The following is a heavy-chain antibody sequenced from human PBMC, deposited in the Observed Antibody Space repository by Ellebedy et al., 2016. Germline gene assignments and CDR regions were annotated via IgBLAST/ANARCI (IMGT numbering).Heavy chain of an antibody. D-gene: IGHD6-19*01. CDR2: IKQDGSEK. CDR1: GFTFSSYW. J-gene: IGHJ5*02. Sequence: GGSLRLSCAASGFTFSSYWMSWVRQAPGKGLEWVANIKQDGSEKYYVDSVKGRFTISRDNAKNSLYLQMNSLRAEDTAVYYCARDVQQWLVSWFDPWGQGTLVTVSS. V-gene: IGHV3-7*03. CDR3: ARDVQQWLVSWFDP.